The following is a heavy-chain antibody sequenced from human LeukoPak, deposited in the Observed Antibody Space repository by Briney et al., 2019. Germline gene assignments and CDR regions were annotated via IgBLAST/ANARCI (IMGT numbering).Heavy chain of an antibody. CDR2: IYSGGST. J-gene: IGHJ4*02. V-gene: IGHV3-53*01. CDR3: AREGYYDSSGQD. D-gene: IGHD3-22*01. Sequence: GGSLRLSCAVSGFTFNNYAMTWVRQAPGKGLEWVSVIYSGGSTNYADSVKGRFTISRDNSKNTLYLQMNSLRAEDTAVYYCAREGYYDSSGQDWGQGTLVTVSS. CDR1: GFTFNNYA.